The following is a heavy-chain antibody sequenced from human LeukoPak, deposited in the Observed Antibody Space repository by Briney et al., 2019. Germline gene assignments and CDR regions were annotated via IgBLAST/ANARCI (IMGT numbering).Heavy chain of an antibody. J-gene: IGHJ4*02. D-gene: IGHD2-8*01. V-gene: IGHV4-39*01. CDR1: GGSISNTFYY. CDR3: ARRRFVRGPDVVNPFDY. Sequence: SETLSLTCTDSGGSISNTFYYWGWIRQPPRKGLEWIGSINYSGSTYYNPSLKSRVTISIDTSKNQFSLKVSSATAADTAVYYCARRRFVRGPDVVNPFDYWGQGTLVTVSS. CDR2: INYSGST.